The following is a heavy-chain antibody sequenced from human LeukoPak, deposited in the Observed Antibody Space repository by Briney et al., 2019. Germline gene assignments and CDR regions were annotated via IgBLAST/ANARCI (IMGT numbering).Heavy chain of an antibody. CDR1: EFTFSTYN. Sequence: PGGSLRLSCAASEFTFSTYNMNWVRQAPGKGLEWVSSISSSSSYVYYADSVEGRFTISRDNAKNSLYLQMNSLRAEDTAVYYCAKDHRGMRRYDRPVDAFDIWGQGTMVTVSS. CDR2: ISSSSSYV. V-gene: IGHV3-21*04. J-gene: IGHJ3*02. D-gene: IGHD3-22*01. CDR3: AKDHRGMRRYDRPVDAFDI.